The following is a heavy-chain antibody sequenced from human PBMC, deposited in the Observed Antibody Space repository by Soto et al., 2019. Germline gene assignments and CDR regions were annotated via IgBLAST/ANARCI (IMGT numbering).Heavy chain of an antibody. CDR2: IYYSGST. Sequence: LSLTYTVSGGSSSSGDYYLSWIRQPPGKGLEWIGYIYYSGSTYYNPSLKSRVTISVDTSKNQFSLKLSSVTAADTAVYYCATSDDSSGLFDYWGQGTLVTVSS. V-gene: IGHV4-30-4*01. CDR1: GGSSSSGDYY. D-gene: IGHD3-22*01. J-gene: IGHJ4*02. CDR3: ATSDDSSGLFDY.